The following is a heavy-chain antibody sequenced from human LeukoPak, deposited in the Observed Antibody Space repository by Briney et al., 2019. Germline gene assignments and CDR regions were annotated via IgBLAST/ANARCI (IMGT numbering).Heavy chain of an antibody. CDR3: ARSPPPYYDILTEGFDY. Sequence: SETLSLTCTVSGGSISSYYWSWIRQPPGKGLEWIGYIYYSGSANYNPSLKSRVTISVDTSKNQFSLRLSSVTAADTAVYYCARSPPPYYDILTEGFDYWGQGTLVTVSS. J-gene: IGHJ4*02. D-gene: IGHD3-9*01. CDR1: GGSISSYY. V-gene: IGHV4-59*01. CDR2: IYYSGSA.